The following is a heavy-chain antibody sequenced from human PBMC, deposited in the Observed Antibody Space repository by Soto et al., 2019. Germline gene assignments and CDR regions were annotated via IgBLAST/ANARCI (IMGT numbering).Heavy chain of an antibody. Sequence: QVQLQESGPGLVKPSQTLSLTCTVSGGSISCGGYYWTWIRQHPGQGLEWIGYIYYSGSTYHNTSLKSRVTISVDTSKNQSSLKLSSVTAADTAVYYCARSVSPWGQGTLVTASS. CDR1: GGSISCGGYY. CDR2: IYYSGST. J-gene: IGHJ5*02. V-gene: IGHV4-31*03. CDR3: ARSVSP.